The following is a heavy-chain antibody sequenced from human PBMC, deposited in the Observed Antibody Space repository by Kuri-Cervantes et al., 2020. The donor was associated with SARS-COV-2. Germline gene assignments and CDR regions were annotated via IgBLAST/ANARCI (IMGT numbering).Heavy chain of an antibody. CDR3: GASGYWKDWFDP. V-gene: IGHV1-2*02. J-gene: IGHJ5*02. D-gene: IGHD3-22*01. CDR1: GYTFTSYD. Sequence: ASVKVSCKASGYTFTSYDINWVRQAPGQGLEWMGWINPNSGGTNYAQKFQGRVTMTRDTSISTAYMELSRLRFDDTAVYYCGASGYWKDWFDPWGQGTLVTVSS. CDR2: INPNSGGT.